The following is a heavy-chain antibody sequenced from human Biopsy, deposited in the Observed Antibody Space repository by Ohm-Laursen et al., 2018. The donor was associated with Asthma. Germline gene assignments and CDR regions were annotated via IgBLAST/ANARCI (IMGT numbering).Heavy chain of an antibody. Sequence: SLRLSCTASGFTFSSYYMHWVRQAPGKGLEWLGRIRSTNEGGTTDYAAAVKGRATISRDDSQNTLYLQMSSLTTEDTAVYFCSTNRLWFGESPYYFDYWGQGSLVTVSS. CDR2: IRSTNEGGTT. D-gene: IGHD3-10*01. CDR1: GFTFSSYY. CDR3: STNRLWFGESPYYFDY. V-gene: IGHV3-15*01. J-gene: IGHJ4*02.